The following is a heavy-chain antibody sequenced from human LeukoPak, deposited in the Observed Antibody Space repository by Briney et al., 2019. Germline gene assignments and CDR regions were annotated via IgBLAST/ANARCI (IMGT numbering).Heavy chain of an antibody. V-gene: IGHV3-23*01. Sequence: PGGSLRLSCAASGFTFSNYVMSWVRQAPGKGLEWVSLISSNGDSTYYADSVKGRFTISRDNSKNTLYLQMKSLRAEDTAVYSCAKGRYHGSGSYSNSHDYWGQGTLVTVSS. CDR2: ISSNGDST. J-gene: IGHJ4*02. CDR1: GFTFSNYV. CDR3: AKGRYHGSGSYSNSHDY. D-gene: IGHD3-10*01.